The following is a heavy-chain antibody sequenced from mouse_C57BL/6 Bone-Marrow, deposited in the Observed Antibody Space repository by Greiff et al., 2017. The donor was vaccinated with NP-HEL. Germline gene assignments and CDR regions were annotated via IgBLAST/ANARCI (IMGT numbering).Heavy chain of an antibody. V-gene: IGHV10-1*01. CDR2: IRSKSNNYAT. J-gene: IGHJ4*01. D-gene: IGHD1-1*01. CDR3: VRPLINYGSSYYAMDY. CDR1: GFSFNTYA. Sequence: EVMLVESGGGLVQPKGSLKLSCAASGFSFNTYAMNWVRQAPGKGLEWVARIRSKSNNYATYYADSVKDRFTISRDDSESMLYLQMNNLKTEDTAMYYCVRPLINYGSSYYAMDYWGQGTSVTVSS.